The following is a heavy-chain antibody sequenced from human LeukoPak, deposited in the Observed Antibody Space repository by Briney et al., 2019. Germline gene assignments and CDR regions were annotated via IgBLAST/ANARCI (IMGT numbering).Heavy chain of an antibody. CDR2: ISDTDDST. Sequence: GGSLRLSCAASGFTFSSYAMNWVRRAPGKGLEWVSSISDTDDSTYGADSVRGRFSISRDNSKNTLYLQMNSLRAEDTAIYYCAREAGGSYFFDYWGQGTLVTVSS. D-gene: IGHD1-26*01. J-gene: IGHJ4*02. V-gene: IGHV3-23*01. CDR1: GFTFSSYA. CDR3: AREAGGSYFFDY.